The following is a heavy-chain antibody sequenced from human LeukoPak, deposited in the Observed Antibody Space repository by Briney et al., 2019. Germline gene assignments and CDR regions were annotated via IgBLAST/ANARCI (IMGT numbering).Heavy chain of an antibody. V-gene: IGHV4-61*02. CDR2: IYTSGST. CDR1: GGSISSGSYY. Sequence: SETLSLTCTVSGGSISSGSYYWSWIRQPAGKGLEWIGRIYTSGSTNYNPSLKSRVTISVDMSKNQFSLKLSSVTAADTAVYYCARDRDFVDYWGQGTLVTVSS. CDR3: ARDRDFVDY. J-gene: IGHJ4*02. D-gene: IGHD3-3*01.